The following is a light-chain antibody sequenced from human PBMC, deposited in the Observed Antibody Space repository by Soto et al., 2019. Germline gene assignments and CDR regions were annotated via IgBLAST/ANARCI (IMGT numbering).Light chain of an antibody. CDR1: SSNIGAAYD. V-gene: IGLV1-40*01. CDR3: QSYDRSLTGFYV. CDR2: GNS. Sequence: QSVLTQPPSMSGAPGQRVTISCTGTSSNIGAAYDVHWYQQVPGTAPKLLIYGNSHRPSGVPDRFSGSRSGTSASLAITGLQAEDEADYYCQSYDRSLTGFYVFGPGTKLTVL. J-gene: IGLJ1*01.